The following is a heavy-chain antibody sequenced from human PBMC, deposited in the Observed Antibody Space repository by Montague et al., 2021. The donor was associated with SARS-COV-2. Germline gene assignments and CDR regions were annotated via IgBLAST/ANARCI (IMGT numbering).Heavy chain of an antibody. CDR3: ARHVYDILTGYYTYWYFDL. J-gene: IGHJ2*01. Sequence: SETLSLTCTVSGGSISSSSYYWGWIRQPPGKGLEWIGSIYYSGSTYYNPSLKSRVTISVDTSKNQFSLKLSSVTAADTAAYYCARHVYDILTGYYTYWYFDLWGRGTLVTVSS. CDR2: IYYSGST. V-gene: IGHV4-39*01. D-gene: IGHD3-9*01. CDR1: GGSISSSSYY.